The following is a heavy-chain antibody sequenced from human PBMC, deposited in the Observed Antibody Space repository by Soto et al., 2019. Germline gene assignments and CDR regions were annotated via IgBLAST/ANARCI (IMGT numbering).Heavy chain of an antibody. D-gene: IGHD3-3*01. CDR3: ARVKYDFWSGSRYYGMDV. Sequence: AASVKVSCKASGYTFTSYDINWVRQATGQGLEWMGWMNPNSGNTGYAQKFQGRVTMTRNTSISTAYMELSSLRSEDTAVYYCARVKYDFWSGSRYYGMDVWGQGTTVTVSS. CDR1: GYTFTSYD. V-gene: IGHV1-8*01. CDR2: MNPNSGNT. J-gene: IGHJ6*02.